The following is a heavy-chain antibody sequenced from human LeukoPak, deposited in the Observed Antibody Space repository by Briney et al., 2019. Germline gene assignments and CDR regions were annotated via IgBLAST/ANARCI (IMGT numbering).Heavy chain of an antibody. CDR2: IYYSGST. Sequence: SETLSLTCTVSGGSISSYYWSWIRQPPGKGLEWIGYIYYSGSTNYNPSLKSRVTISVDTSKNQFSLKLSSVTAADTAVYYCARGEVGASSWNWFDPWGQGTLVTVSS. J-gene: IGHJ5*02. D-gene: IGHD1-26*01. CDR1: GGSISSYY. CDR3: ARGEVGASSWNWFDP. V-gene: IGHV4-59*01.